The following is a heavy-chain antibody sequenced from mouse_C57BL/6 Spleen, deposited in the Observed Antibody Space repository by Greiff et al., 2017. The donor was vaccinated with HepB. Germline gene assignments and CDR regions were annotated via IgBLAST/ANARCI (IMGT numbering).Heavy chain of an antibody. V-gene: IGHV1-39*01. Sequence: VQLQQSGPELVKPGASVKISCKASGYSFTDYNMNWVKQSNGKSLEWIGVINPNYGTTRYNQKFKGKATLTVDQSSSTAYMQINSLTSEDSAVYYCATPYGSSYGYFDVWGTGTTVTVSS. CDR3: ATPYGSSYGYFDV. CDR2: INPNYGTT. D-gene: IGHD1-1*01. J-gene: IGHJ1*03. CDR1: GYSFTDYN.